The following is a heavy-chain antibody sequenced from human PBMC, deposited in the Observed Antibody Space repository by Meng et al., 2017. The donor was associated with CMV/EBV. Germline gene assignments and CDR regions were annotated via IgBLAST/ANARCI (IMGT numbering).Heavy chain of an antibody. CDR3: AAAPYTASDAFDI. CDR1: GFPFTSSA. Sequence: SVTVSCQASGFPFTSSAVLWVRPAHGQRLEWIGWIVVGSGNTNYAQKFQERVTITSDMSTSTAYMELSSLRSEDTAVYYCAAAPYTASDAFDIWGQGTMVTVSS. CDR2: IVVGSGNT. V-gene: IGHV1-58*01. J-gene: IGHJ3*02. D-gene: IGHD5-18*01.